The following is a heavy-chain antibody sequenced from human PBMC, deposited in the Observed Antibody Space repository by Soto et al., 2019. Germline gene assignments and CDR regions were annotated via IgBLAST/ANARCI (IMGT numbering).Heavy chain of an antibody. CDR1: GFTFSSYG. D-gene: IGHD2-8*01. CDR2: IWSDGSNK. Sequence: QVHLVESGGGVVQPGRSLTLSCAASGFTFSSYGMHWVRQAPGKGLEWVAVIWSDGSNKYYEDSVEGRFTVSRDNSKNTMYLQMNSLRVEDTAVYYCARDCMATPPYWGQGTLVTVAS. J-gene: IGHJ4*02. CDR3: ARDCMATPPY. V-gene: IGHV3-33*01.